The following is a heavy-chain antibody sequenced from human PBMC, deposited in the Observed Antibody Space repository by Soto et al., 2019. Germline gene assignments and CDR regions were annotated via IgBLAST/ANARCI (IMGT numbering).Heavy chain of an antibody. V-gene: IGHV4-31*03. CDR3: ARDRLMATAGTARHYFGLDV. D-gene: IGHD5-18*01. Sequence: SETLSLTCTASCGSIRSGGYYWSWVRQNPRRGLEWIGNIYYSGNTYYNPSLKSRLTISVDTSKNQFSLSLSSVTAADTAVYYCARDRLMATAGTARHYFGLDVWGQGTTVTVSS. J-gene: IGHJ6*02. CDR2: IYYSGNT. CDR1: CGSIRSGGYY.